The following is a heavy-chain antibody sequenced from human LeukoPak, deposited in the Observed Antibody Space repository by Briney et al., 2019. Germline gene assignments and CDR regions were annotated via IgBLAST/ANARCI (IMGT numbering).Heavy chain of an antibody. D-gene: IGHD3-22*01. V-gene: IGHV4-30-2*01. Sequence: SETLSLTCAVSGGSISSGGYSWSWIRQPPGKGLEWIGYIYHSGSTYYNPSPKSRVTISVDRSKNQFSLKLSSVTAADTAVYYCAAEEYYDSSGYYGYWGQGTLVTVSS. CDR3: AAEEYYDSSGYYGY. CDR1: GGSISSGGYS. CDR2: IYHSGST. J-gene: IGHJ4*02.